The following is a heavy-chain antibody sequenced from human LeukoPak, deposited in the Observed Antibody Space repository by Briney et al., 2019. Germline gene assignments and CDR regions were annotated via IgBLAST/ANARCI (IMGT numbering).Heavy chain of an antibody. Sequence: GGSLRLSCAASGFTFSSYGMHWVRQAPGKGLEWVAVIWYDGSNKYYADSVKGRFTISRDNSKNTLYLQMNSLRAEDTAVYYCARNENSGWGYFDYWGQGTLVTVYS. CDR1: GFTFSSYG. J-gene: IGHJ4*02. V-gene: IGHV3-33*01. CDR3: ARNENSGWGYFDY. CDR2: IWYDGSNK. D-gene: IGHD5-12*01.